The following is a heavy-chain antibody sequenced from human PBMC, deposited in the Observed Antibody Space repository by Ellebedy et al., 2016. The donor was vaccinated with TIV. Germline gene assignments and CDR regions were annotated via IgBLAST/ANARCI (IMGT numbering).Heavy chain of an antibody. D-gene: IGHD3-9*01. CDR2: INNNGRTI. V-gene: IGHV3-74*01. CDR1: GFPFSIYW. CDR3: ARQFDQPAR. Sequence: GESLKISCAASGFPFSIYWMHWVRQTPGQVLVWVARINNNGRTINYADSVKGRFTISRDNAKNTLYVEMSSLRVDDTAVYYGARQFDQPARWGQGTLVIVSS. J-gene: IGHJ4*02.